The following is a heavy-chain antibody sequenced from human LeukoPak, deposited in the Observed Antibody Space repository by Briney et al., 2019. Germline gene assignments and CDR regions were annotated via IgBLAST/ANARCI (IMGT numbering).Heavy chain of an antibody. CDR2: ISGSGGST. V-gene: IGHV3-66*02. J-gene: IGHJ4*02. D-gene: IGHD3-22*01. Sequence: GGSLRLSRAASGFTVSSNYLSWVRQAPGKGLEWVSAISGSGGSTYYADSVKGRLTISRDNSRNTLYLQMNSLGAEDTAVYYCARDHSSGSGAADYWGQGTLVTVSS. CDR1: GFTVSSNY. CDR3: ARDHSSGSGAADY.